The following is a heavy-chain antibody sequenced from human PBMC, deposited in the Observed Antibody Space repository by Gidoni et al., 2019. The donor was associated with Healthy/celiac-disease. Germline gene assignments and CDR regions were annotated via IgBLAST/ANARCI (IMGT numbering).Heavy chain of an antibody. Sequence: WNRQPPGKGLEWIGEINHSGSTNYNPSLKSRVTISVDTSKNQFSLKLSSVTAADTAVYYCARERGGYRKRVVNSYYYGMDVRGKGTTVTVPS. V-gene: IGHV4-34*01. J-gene: IGHJ6*04. CDR3: ARERGGYRKRVVNSYYYGMDV. CDR2: INHSGST. D-gene: IGHD3-3*01.